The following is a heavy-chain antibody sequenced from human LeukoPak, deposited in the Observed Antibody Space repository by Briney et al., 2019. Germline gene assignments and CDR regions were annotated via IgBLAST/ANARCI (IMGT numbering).Heavy chain of an antibody. J-gene: IGHJ4*02. CDR3: AKDSAYYGSTYFDY. Sequence: GGSLRLSCAASGFTFSSYATSWVRQAPGKGLEWVSAISGSGGSTYYADSVKGRFTISRDNSKNTLYLQMNSLRAEDTAVYYCAKDSAYYGSTYFDYWGQGTLVTVSS. CDR2: ISGSGGST. V-gene: IGHV3-23*01. D-gene: IGHD3-10*01. CDR1: GFTFSSYA.